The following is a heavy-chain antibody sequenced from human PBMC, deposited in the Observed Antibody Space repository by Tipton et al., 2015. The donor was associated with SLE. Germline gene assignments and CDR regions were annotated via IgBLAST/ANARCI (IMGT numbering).Heavy chain of an antibody. CDR1: RFMFDDYA. V-gene: IGHV3-9*01. Sequence: SLRLSCVASRFMFDDYAMHWVRQVPGKGLEWVSGIDWSSDDIGYGDSVKGRFFVSRDNAKKTLFLQMNSLRPDDTALYYCAKGSLYKLPAFDYWGRGTLVTVSS. CDR2: IDWSSDDI. CDR3: AKGSLYKLPAFDY. D-gene: IGHD3-10*01. J-gene: IGHJ4*02.